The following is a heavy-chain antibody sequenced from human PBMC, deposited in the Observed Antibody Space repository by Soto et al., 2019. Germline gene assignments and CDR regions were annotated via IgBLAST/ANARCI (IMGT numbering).Heavy chain of an antibody. CDR1: GFTFGSYA. Sequence: EVQMLEYGGGLVQPGGSLGLSCAAAGFTFGSYAMSWVRQAPGKGLEWVSSISSTTNYIYYGDSMKGRFTISRDNAKNSLYLEMNSLRAEDTAVYYCARESEDLTSNFDYWGQGTLVTVSS. J-gene: IGHJ4*02. CDR2: ISSTTNYI. CDR3: ARESEDLTSNFDY. V-gene: IGHV3-21*06.